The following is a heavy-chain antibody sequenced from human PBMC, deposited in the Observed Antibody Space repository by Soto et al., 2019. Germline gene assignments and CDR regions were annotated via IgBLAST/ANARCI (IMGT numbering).Heavy chain of an antibody. D-gene: IGHD3-3*01. CDR3: ARQPVYDFWSGYLYYYYYGMDV. CDR1: GGSISSSSYY. V-gene: IGHV4-39*01. CDR2: IYYSGST. Sequence: TSETLSLTCTVSGGSISSSSYYWGWIRQPPGKGLEWIGSIYYSGSTYYNPSLKSRVTISVDTSKNQFSLKLSSVTAADTAVYYCARQPVYDFWSGYLYYYYYGMDVWGQGTTVTVSS. J-gene: IGHJ6*02.